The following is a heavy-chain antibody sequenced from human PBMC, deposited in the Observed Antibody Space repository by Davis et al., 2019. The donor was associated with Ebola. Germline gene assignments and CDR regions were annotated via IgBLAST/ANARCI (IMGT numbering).Heavy chain of an antibody. CDR1: GDTLTSYA. D-gene: IGHD6-19*01. Sequence: SVKVSCKAVGDTLTSYAMTWVRQAPGQGLAWMGGIIPVFRTANYAQKFQGRVTMTRNTSISTAYMELSSLRSEDTAVYYCANLEGAVAGREVDYWGQGTLVTVSS. V-gene: IGHV1-69*05. CDR2: IIPVFRTA. CDR3: ANLEGAVAGREVDY. J-gene: IGHJ4*02.